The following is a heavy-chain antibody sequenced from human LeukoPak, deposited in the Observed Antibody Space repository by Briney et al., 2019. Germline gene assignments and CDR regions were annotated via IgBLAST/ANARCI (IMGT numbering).Heavy chain of an antibody. J-gene: IGHJ4*02. CDR2: INPNSGAT. V-gene: IGHV1-2*02. Sequence: ALVKVSCKASGYTLTDHNMHWVRQAPGQGLEWMGWINPNSGATKSAQRFQGRVTVTRDTFSSTVHIDLSRLTSDDTAMYYCARGGGRYHVDYWGQGTLVTVSS. D-gene: IGHD1-26*01. CDR1: GYTLTDHN. CDR3: ARGGGRYHVDY.